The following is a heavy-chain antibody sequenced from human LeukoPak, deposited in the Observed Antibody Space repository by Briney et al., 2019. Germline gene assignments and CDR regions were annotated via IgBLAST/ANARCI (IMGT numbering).Heavy chain of an antibody. CDR2: INPNGGGT. CDR1: GYTFTGYY. D-gene: IGHD6-13*01. Sequence: ASVKVSCKASGYTFTGYYMHWVRQAPGQGLEWMGWINPNGGGTNYAQKFQGRVTMTRDTSISTAYMELSRLRSDDTAVYYCARDAAAGRVGTYYFDYWGQGTLATVSS. CDR3: ARDAAAGRVGTYYFDY. J-gene: IGHJ4*02. V-gene: IGHV1-2*02.